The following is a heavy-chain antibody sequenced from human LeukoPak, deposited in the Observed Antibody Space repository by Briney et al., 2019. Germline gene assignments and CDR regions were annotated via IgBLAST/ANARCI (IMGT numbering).Heavy chain of an antibody. D-gene: IGHD3-22*01. CDR1: GFTFSSFT. V-gene: IGHV3-21*01. CDR2: ISSSSSYI. Sequence: KAGGSLRLSCAASGFTFSSFTMNWVRQAPGKGLEWVSSISSSSSYIYYADSLKGRFTISRDNAKNSLYLQMNSLRAEDTAVYYCARDLRSSGYYAFDYWGQGTLVTVSS. J-gene: IGHJ4*02. CDR3: ARDLRSSGYYAFDY.